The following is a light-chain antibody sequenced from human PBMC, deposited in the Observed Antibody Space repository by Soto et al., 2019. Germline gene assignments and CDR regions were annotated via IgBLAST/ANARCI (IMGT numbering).Light chain of an antibody. CDR2: GAS. V-gene: IGKV3-20*01. J-gene: IGKJ1*01. CDR3: QQYGSSPT. Sequence: EIVLTQSPGTLSLSPGERATLSCRASQSVSSSYLAWYQQKPGQAPRLLIYGASSRATGIPDRFSGSGSGTDFTLTISRLEPEDFALYYWQQYGSSPTFGQGTKVEIK. CDR1: QSVSSSY.